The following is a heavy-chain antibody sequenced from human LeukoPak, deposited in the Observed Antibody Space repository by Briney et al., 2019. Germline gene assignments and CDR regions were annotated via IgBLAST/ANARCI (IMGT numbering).Heavy chain of an antibody. CDR1: GGSISSSSYY. D-gene: IGHD6-13*01. Sequence: SETLSLTCTVSGGSISSSSYYWGWIRQPPGKGLEWIGSIYYSGGTYYNPSLKSRVTISVDTSKNQFSLKLSSVTAADTAVYYCAREGIAAAGTSPTYYGMDVWGQGTTVTVSS. V-gene: IGHV4-39*07. J-gene: IGHJ6*02. CDR2: IYYSGGT. CDR3: AREGIAAAGTSPTYYGMDV.